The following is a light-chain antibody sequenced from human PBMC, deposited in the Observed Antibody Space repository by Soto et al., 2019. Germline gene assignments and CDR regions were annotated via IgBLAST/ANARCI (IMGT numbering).Light chain of an antibody. CDR1: QSVSTN. CDR2: SAS. Sequence: EIVMTQSPVTLSVSPGERATLSCRASQSVSTNLAWYQQKPGQGPRLLIYSASTGATGIPARFGASGSGTEFTLTISTLQSEDFAVYYCQQYHNWPLTFGGGTKVEI. J-gene: IGKJ4*01. V-gene: IGKV3-15*01. CDR3: QQYHNWPLT.